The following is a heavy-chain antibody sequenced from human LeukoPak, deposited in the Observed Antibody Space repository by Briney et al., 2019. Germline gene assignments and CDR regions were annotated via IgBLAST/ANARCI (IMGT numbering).Heavy chain of an antibody. J-gene: IGHJ6*04. CDR1: GITLSSYW. CDR3: AELGITMIGGV. Sequence: PGGSLRLSCAASGITLSSYWMHWVRQVPGKGLVWVSRINYEGSTTSYADSVKGRFTISRDNAKNSLYLQMNSLRAEDTAVYYCAELGITMIGGVWGKGTTVTISS. D-gene: IGHD3-10*02. V-gene: IGHV3-74*01. CDR2: INYEGSTT.